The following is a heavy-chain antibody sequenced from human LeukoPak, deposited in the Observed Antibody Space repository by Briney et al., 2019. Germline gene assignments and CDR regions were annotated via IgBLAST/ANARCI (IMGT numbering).Heavy chain of an antibody. CDR2: INHSGST. Sequence: PSETLSLTCAVYGGSFSGYYWSWIRQPPGKGLEWIGEINHSGSTNYNPSLKSRVTISVDTSKNQFSLKLSSVTAADTAVYYCARGLYSSSWHPRVLTYWGQGTLVTVSS. CDR1: GGSFSGYY. V-gene: IGHV4-34*01. J-gene: IGHJ4*02. D-gene: IGHD6-13*01. CDR3: ARGLYSSSWHPRVLTY.